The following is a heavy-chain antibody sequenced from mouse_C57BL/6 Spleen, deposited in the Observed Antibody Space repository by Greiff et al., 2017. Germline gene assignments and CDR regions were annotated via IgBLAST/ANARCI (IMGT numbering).Heavy chain of an antibody. J-gene: IGHJ4*01. CDR3: ARNGTNWDEVYAMDY. CDR1: GYSFTDYN. D-gene: IGHD4-1*02. V-gene: IGHV1-39*01. Sequence: EVKLMESGPELVKPGASVKISCKASGYSFTDYNMNWVKQSNGKSLEWIGVINPNYGTTSYNQKFKGKATLTVDQSSSTAYMQLNSLTSEDSAVYYCARNGTNWDEVYAMDYWGQGTSVTVSS. CDR2: INPNYGTT.